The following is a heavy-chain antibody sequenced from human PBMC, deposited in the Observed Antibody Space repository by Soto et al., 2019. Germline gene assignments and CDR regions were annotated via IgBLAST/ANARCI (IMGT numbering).Heavy chain of an antibody. Sequence: SETLSHTCTVSGGSISSSSYYWGWIRQPPGKGLEWIGSIYYSGSTYYNPSLKSRVTISVDTSKNHFSLKLSSVTAADTAVYYCARHWGSSSGEWGPFDYWGQGTLVTVSS. V-gene: IGHV4-39*01. CDR3: ARHWGSSSGEWGPFDY. J-gene: IGHJ4*02. CDR1: GGSISSSSYY. CDR2: IYYSGST. D-gene: IGHD6-13*01.